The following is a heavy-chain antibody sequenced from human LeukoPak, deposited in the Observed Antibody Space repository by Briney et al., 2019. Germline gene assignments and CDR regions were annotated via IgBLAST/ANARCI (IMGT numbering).Heavy chain of an antibody. CDR1: GGSISSGGYY. D-gene: IGHD1-14*01. CDR2: IYYSGST. Sequence: PSETLSLTCTVSGGSISSGGYYWSWLRQHPGKGLEWFGYIYYSGSTYYNPSLKSRVTISVDTSKNQFSLRLSSVTAADTAVYYCARHGTISSESYFDYWGQGALVTVSS. CDR3: ARHGTISSESYFDY. J-gene: IGHJ4*02. V-gene: IGHV4-31*03.